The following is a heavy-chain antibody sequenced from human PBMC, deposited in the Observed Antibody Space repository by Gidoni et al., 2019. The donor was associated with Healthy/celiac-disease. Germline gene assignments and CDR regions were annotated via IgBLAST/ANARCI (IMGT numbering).Heavy chain of an antibody. Sequence: QVQLVESGGGLVKPGGSLRLYCAASGFTFSDYYMSWIRQAPGKGLEWVSYISSSSSYTNYADSVKGRFTISRDNAKNSLYLQMNSLRAEDTAVYYCARDDGDYGDYYYYGMDVWGQGTTVTVSS. J-gene: IGHJ6*02. CDR2: ISSSSSYT. V-gene: IGHV3-11*05. CDR3: ARDDGDYGDYYYYGMDV. D-gene: IGHD4-17*01. CDR1: GFTFSDYY.